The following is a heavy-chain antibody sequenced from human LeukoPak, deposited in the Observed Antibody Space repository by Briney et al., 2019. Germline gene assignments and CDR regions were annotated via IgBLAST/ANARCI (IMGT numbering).Heavy chain of an antibody. J-gene: IGHJ6*02. D-gene: IGHD1-26*01. CDR1: GYTLTELS. V-gene: IGHV1-24*01. Sequence: ASVKVSCKVSGYTLTELSMHWVRQAPGKGLEWMGGFDPEDGETIYAQKFQGRVTITRDTSASTAYMELSSLRSEDTAVYYCARRRASYYYYGMDVWGQGTTVTVSS. CDR2: FDPEDGET. CDR3: ARRRASYYYYGMDV.